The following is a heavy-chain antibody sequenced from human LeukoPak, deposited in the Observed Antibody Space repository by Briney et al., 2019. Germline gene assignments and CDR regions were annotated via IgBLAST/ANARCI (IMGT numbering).Heavy chain of an antibody. Sequence: GGSLRLSCAASGFTFDDYGMSWVHQAPGKGLEWVSGINWNGGSTGYADSVKGRFTISRDNAKNSLYLQMNSLRAEDTALYYCARDHYGDYPNWFDPWGQGTLVTVSS. D-gene: IGHD4-17*01. CDR3: ARDHYGDYPNWFDP. CDR1: GFTFDDYG. CDR2: INWNGGST. J-gene: IGHJ5*02. V-gene: IGHV3-20*04.